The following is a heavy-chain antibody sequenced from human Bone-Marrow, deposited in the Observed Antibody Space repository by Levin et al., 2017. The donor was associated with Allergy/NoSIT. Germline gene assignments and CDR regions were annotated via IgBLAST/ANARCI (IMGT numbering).Heavy chain of an antibody. Sequence: GESLKISCKGSGYTFTSYFIAWVRQMPGKGLEWLGRIDPTDSFINYNPSVEVHVTIAADKSTNTAYLQWDILKASDSAVYLCARPRYYYMDVWGKGTSVTVSS. CDR3: ARPRYYYMDV. J-gene: IGHJ6*03. V-gene: IGHV5-10-1*01. CDR2: IDPTDSFI. CDR1: GYTFTSYF.